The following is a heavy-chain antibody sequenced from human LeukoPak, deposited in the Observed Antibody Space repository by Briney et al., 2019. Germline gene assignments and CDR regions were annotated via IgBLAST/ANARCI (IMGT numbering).Heavy chain of an antibody. V-gene: IGHV3-30*04. D-gene: IGHD2-2*01. CDR3: ARDFLISPPGKVPAAIIVWYFDL. CDR1: GFTFSSYA. J-gene: IGHJ2*01. Sequence: GRSLRLSCAASGFTFSSYAMHWVRQAPGKGLEWVAVISYDGSNKYYADSVKGRFTISRDNSKNTLYLQMNSLRAEDTAVYYCARDFLISPPGKVPAAIIVWYFDLWGRGTLVTVSS. CDR2: ISYDGSNK.